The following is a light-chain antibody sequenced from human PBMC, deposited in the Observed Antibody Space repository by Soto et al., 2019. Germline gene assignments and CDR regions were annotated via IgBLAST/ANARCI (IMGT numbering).Light chain of an antibody. CDR1: QSVTSEF. Sequence: EIVLTQSPGTLSLSPGERATLSCRASQSVTSEFLAWYQQKPGQAPRLLIYGVSSRAVGVPYRFSGSGSGTDFTLTITRLEPEDFAVYYCQQYGRASLMFTFGQGTKL. CDR3: QQYGRASLMFT. V-gene: IGKV3-20*01. CDR2: GVS. J-gene: IGKJ2*01.